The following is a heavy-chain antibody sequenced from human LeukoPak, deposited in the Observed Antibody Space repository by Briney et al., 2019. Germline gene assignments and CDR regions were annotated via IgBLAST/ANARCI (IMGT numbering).Heavy chain of an antibody. J-gene: IGHJ4*02. CDR1: GFTFSNYA. CDR3: ARDSPPDY. Sequence: GGSLTLSCAASGFTFSNYAMSWVRQAPGKGLEWVSAISGSDGSTNYADSVKGRFTISRDNAKNSLYLQMNSLRAEDTAVYYCARDSPPDYWGQGTLVTVSS. CDR2: ISGSDGST. V-gene: IGHV3-23*01.